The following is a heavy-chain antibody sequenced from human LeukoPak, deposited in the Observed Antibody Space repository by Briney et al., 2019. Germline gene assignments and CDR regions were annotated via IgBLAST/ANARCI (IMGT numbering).Heavy chain of an antibody. J-gene: IGHJ4*02. CDR3: AKSGCGNPNCYLNY. CDR2: MSYDGINK. V-gene: IGHV3-30*18. Sequence: PGGSLRLCCAASGFTFSDDGMHWVRQAPGKGLEWVAVMSYDGINKYYTDSVKGRFTISRDNSKNTLYLQMNTLRPEDTAVYYCAKSGCGNPNCYLNYWGQGTLVTVSS. CDR1: GFTFSDDG. D-gene: IGHD2-2*01.